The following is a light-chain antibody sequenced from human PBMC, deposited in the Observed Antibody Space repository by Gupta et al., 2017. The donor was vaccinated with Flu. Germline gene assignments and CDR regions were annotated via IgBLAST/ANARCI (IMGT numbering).Light chain of an antibody. J-gene: IGLJ3*02. V-gene: IGLV1-51*02. CDR2: ENN. CDR1: SSNIGNNY. Sequence: KVTISCSGSSSNIGNNYVAWYQQLPGTAPKLLMYENNKRPSGIPDRFSGSKSGTSATLGITGLQTGDEADYYCGTWDSSLSAGVFCGGTELTVL. CDR3: GTWDSSLSAGV.